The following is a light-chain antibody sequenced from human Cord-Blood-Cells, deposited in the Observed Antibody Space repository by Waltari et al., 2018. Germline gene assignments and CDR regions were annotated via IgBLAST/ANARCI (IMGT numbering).Light chain of an antibody. V-gene: IGKV3-20*01. CDR1: KSVSSSY. CDR2: GAS. CDR3: QQYGSSPQT. Sequence: EIVLTQSPGTLSLSPGERATLSCRASKSVSSSYLAWYQQTPVQAPRLLIYGASSRATGIPDRFSGSGSGTDFTLTISRLEPEDFAVYYCQQYGSSPQTFGQGTKVEIK. J-gene: IGKJ1*01.